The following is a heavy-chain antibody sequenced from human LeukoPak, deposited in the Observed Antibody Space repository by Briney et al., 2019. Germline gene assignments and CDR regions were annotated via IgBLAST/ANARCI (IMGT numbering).Heavy chain of an antibody. D-gene: IGHD5-24*01. CDR3: ARSRDGYKSLFDY. CDR1: GGSFSGYY. V-gene: IGHV4-34*01. J-gene: IGHJ4*02. Sequence: SETLSLTCAVYGGSFSGYYWSWIRQPPGKGLEWIGEINHSGSTNYNPSLKSRVTISVDTSKNQFSLKLSSVTAADTAVYFCARSRDGYKSLFDYWGQGTLVTVSS. CDR2: INHSGST.